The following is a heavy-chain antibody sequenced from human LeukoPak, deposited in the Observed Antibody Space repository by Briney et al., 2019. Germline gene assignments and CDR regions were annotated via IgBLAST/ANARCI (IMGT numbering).Heavy chain of an antibody. D-gene: IGHD5-12*01. CDR2: ISGYNGNT. CDR1: GYTFSNYG. Sequence: ASVKVSCKASGYTFSNYGISWVRQAPGQGLEWMGWISGYNGNTNYAQKLQGRVTMTTDTSTTTAHMELRSLRSDDTAVYYCAREGATYFGYWGQGTLVTVSS. CDR3: AREGATYFGY. V-gene: IGHV1-18*01. J-gene: IGHJ4*02.